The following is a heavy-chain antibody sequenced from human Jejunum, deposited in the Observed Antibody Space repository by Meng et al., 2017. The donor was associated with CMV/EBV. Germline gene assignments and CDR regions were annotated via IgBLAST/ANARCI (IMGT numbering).Heavy chain of an antibody. J-gene: IGHJ4*02. CDR1: GGPISSYY. CDR3: ARDKRGSSCYDC. V-gene: IGHV4-59*01. CDR2: VYYSGST. Sequence: LTCTVSGGPISSYYWSLIRQPPGKGPEWIGYVYYSGSTNYNPSLKSRVTISVDTSKNQFSLKLSSVTAADTAVYYCARDKRGSSCYDCWGQGTLVTVSS. D-gene: IGHD6-13*01.